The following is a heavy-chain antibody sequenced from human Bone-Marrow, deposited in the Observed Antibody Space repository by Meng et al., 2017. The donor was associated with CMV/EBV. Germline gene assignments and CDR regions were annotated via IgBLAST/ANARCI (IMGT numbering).Heavy chain of an antibody. CDR3: ARVGCGLLNPGDCEYFQH. CDR1: GFTFSSYS. J-gene: IGHJ1*01. CDR2: ISSSSSYI. Sequence: GGSLRLSCAASGFTFSSYSMNWVRQAPGKGLEWVSSISSSSSYIYYADSVKGRFTISRDNAKNLLYLQMNSLRVEDTAVYYCARVGCGLLNPGDCEYFQHWGQGTLVTVSS. D-gene: IGHD3-3*01. V-gene: IGHV3-21*01.